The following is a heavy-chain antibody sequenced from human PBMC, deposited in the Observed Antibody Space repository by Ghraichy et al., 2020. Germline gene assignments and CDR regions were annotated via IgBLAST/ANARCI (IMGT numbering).Heavy chain of an antibody. D-gene: IGHD3-10*01. Sequence: GGSLRLSCAASGFTFSSYSMNWVRQAPGKGLEWVSSISSSSSYIYYADSVKGRFTISRDNAKNSLYLQMNSLRAGDTAVYYCARDMDYGSGSPIDYWGQGTLVTVSS. CDR2: ISSSSSYI. J-gene: IGHJ4*02. CDR1: GFTFSSYS. V-gene: IGHV3-21*01. CDR3: ARDMDYGSGSPIDY.